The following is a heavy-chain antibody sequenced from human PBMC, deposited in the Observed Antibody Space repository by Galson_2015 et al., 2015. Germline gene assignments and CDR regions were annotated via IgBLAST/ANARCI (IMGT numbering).Heavy chain of an antibody. D-gene: IGHD6-13*01. Sequence: SVKVSCKASGYRFTGNPMHWVRQAPGQRLEWMGWINGANGYTKYSQKFQGRVTITRDTSASTAYMELSSLRSEGTAVYYCARDLAAAKWEAFDIWGQGTVVTVSS. CDR3: ARDLAAAKWEAFDI. V-gene: IGHV1-3*01. CDR1: GYRFTGNP. J-gene: IGHJ3*02. CDR2: INGANGYT.